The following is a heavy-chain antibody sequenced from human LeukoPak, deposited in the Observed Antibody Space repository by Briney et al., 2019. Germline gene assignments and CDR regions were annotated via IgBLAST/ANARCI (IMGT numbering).Heavy chain of an antibody. CDR1: GFTFSINW. D-gene: IGHD3-22*01. CDR2: INGDGSEK. V-gene: IGHV3-7*01. J-gene: IGHJ4*02. CDR3: ARGRLYYYDSSGYYYFDY. Sequence: GGSLRLSCAASGFTFSINWMSWVRQAPGKGLEWVANINGDGSEKYYGDSVKGRFTISRDNAKNSLFLQMNSLRAEDTAVYYCARGRLYYYDSSGYYYFDYWGQGTLVTVSS.